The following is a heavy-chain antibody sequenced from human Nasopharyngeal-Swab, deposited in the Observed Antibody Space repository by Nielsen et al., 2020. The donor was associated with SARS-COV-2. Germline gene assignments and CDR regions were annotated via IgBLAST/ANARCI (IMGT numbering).Heavy chain of an antibody. CDR2: ISGSGGST. Sequence: GESLKISCTASGFTFSSYAMSWVRQAPGKGLEWVSEISGSGGSTYYADSVKGRFTISRDNSKKTLYLQMVRLRLEDTAVYSCAKDFFVETSIAPRAPWFDPWGQGTLVTVSS. V-gene: IGHV3-23*01. CDR1: GFTFSSYA. J-gene: IGHJ5*02. CDR3: AKDFFVETSIAPRAPWFDP. D-gene: IGHD2-15*01.